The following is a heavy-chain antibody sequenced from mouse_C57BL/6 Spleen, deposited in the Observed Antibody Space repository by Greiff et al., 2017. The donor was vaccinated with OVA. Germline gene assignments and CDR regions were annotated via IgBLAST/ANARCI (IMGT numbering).Heavy chain of an antibody. CDR3: ARAHDYGSSYDAMDY. V-gene: IGHV1-54*01. Sequence: QVQLQQSGAELVRPGTSVKVSCKASGYAFTNYLIEWVKQRPGQGLEWIGVINPGSGGTNYNEKFKGKATLTADKSSSTASMPLSSLTSEDSAVYCCARAHDYGSSYDAMDYWGQGTSVTVSS. CDR1: GYAFTNYL. D-gene: IGHD1-1*01. J-gene: IGHJ4*01. CDR2: INPGSGGT.